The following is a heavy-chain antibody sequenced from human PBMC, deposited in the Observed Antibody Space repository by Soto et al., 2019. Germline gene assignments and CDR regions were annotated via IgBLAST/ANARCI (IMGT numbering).Heavy chain of an antibody. D-gene: IGHD2-2*02. CDR2: INPNSGGT. Sequence: ASVKVSCKASGYTFTGYYMHWVRRAPGQGLEWMGWINPNSGGTNYAQKFQGRVTMTRDTSISTAYMELSRLRSDDTAVYYCARGYCSSTSCYNSPYYYYGMDVWGQGTTVTVSS. J-gene: IGHJ6*02. V-gene: IGHV1-2*02. CDR1: GYTFTGYY. CDR3: ARGYCSSTSCYNSPYYYYGMDV.